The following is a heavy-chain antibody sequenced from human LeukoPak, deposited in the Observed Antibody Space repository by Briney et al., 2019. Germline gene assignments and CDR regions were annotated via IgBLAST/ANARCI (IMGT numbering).Heavy chain of an antibody. J-gene: IGHJ4*02. CDR2: ISSSSSYI. Sequence: PGGSLRLSCAASGFTFSSYSMNWVRQAPGKGLEWVSSISSSSSYIYYADSVKGRCTISRDNAKNSLYLQMNSLRDEDTAVYYCARDPNYYFDYWGQGTLVTVSS. CDR1: GFTFSSYS. D-gene: IGHD1-7*01. V-gene: IGHV3-21*01. CDR3: ARDPNYYFDY.